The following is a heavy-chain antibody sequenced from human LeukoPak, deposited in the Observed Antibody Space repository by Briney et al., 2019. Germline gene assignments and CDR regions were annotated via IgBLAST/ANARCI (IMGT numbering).Heavy chain of an antibody. CDR1: GFIFNHHA. D-gene: IGHD4-11*01. CDR2: IWSDKSSR. J-gene: IGHJ4*02. V-gene: IGHV3-33*06. CDR3: AKDAQRGFDYSNSLEY. Sequence: GGSLRLSCAASGFIFNHHAMHWVRQAPGKGLEWVAVIWSDKSSRFYGDSVRGRFTISRDDSRKTVYLQMERMAAEDTAIYYCAKDAQRGFDYSNSLEYWGQGALVTV.